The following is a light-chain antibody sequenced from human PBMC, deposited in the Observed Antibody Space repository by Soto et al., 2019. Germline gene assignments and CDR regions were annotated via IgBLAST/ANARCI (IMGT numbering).Light chain of an antibody. CDR2: LGS. CDR1: QSLLHSNGYNY. J-gene: IGKJ1*01. V-gene: IGKV2-28*01. CDR3: MQSLHTPRT. Sequence: DTVMTQSPLSLPVTPGEPASISCRSSQSLLHSNGYNYVDWYLQKPGQSPQLLIYLGSSRASGVPDRFSGSVSGTDFTLKISRVEAEDVGFYYCMQSLHTPRTFGQGTNVEIK.